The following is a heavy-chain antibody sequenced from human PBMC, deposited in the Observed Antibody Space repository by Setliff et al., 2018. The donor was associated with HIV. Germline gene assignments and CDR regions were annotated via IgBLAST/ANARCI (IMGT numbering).Heavy chain of an antibody. D-gene: IGHD6-13*01. Sequence: PSETLSLTCAVYGYPIDSGFYWSWIRQPPGKGLEWIGEINHSGSTNYNPSLKSRVTISVDTSMDQFSLKLNSVTAADTAVYYCAAASSWDPLLDYWGQGTLVTVSS. J-gene: IGHJ4*02. V-gene: IGHV4-34*01. CDR3: AAASSWDPLLDY. CDR1: GYPIDSGFY. CDR2: INHSGST.